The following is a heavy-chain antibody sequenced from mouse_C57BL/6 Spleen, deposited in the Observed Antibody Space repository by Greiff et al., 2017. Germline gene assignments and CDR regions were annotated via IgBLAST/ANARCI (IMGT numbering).Heavy chain of an antibody. V-gene: IGHV1-15*01. CDR3: TREGLGFAY. Sequence: QVQLQQSGAELVRPGASVTMSCKASGYTFPDYEMNWVKQTPVNGLEWIGAIDPETGGTAYNQKFKGKAILTADKSSSTAYMELRSLTSEDSAVYYCTREGLGFAYWGQGTLVTVSA. D-gene: IGHD4-1*01. CDR2: IDPETGGT. J-gene: IGHJ3*01. CDR1: GYTFPDYE.